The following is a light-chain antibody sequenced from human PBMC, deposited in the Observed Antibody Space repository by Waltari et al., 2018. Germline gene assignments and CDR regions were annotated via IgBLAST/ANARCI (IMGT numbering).Light chain of an antibody. V-gene: IGKV4-1*01. Sequence: DIVMTQSPDSLAVSLGERATINCKSSQSVLYSSNNKNNLAWYKQKPGQPPKLLICWASIRESGIPDRFSGSRSGTDFTLTISSLQAEDVAVYYCQQYYSTPPTFGQGTKVEIK. J-gene: IGKJ1*01. CDR3: QQYYSTPPT. CDR1: QSVLYSSNNKNN. CDR2: WAS.